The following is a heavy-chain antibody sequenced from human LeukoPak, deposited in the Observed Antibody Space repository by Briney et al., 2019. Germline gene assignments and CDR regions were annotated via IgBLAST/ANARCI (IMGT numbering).Heavy chain of an antibody. D-gene: IGHD3-3*01. CDR3: ARVGGGYYDLWSGYYTAYYFDY. CDR1: GFTFSSYA. J-gene: IGHJ4*02. V-gene: IGHV3-64*01. Sequence: PGGSLRLSCAASGFTFSSYAMHWVRQAPGKGLEYVSAISSNGGSTYYANSVKGRFTISRDNSKNTLYLQMGSLRAEDIAVYYCARVGGGYYDLWSGYYTAYYFDYWGQGTLVTVSS. CDR2: ISSNGGST.